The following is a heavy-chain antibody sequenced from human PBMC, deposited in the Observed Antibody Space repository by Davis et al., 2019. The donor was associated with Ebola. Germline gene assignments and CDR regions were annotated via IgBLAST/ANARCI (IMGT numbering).Heavy chain of an antibody. D-gene: IGHD3/OR15-3a*01. CDR3: ARDGTVNVASLDY. Sequence: GESLKIPCAAPGFTFSTYSMSWVLQAPGKGLEWVSSISSDSDYIYYADSAKGRFTISRDNAKNSLYLQMNSLRAEDTAVYYCARDGTVNVASLDYWGQGTLVTVSS. J-gene: IGHJ4*02. CDR2: ISSDSDYI. V-gene: IGHV3-21*01. CDR1: GFTFSTYS.